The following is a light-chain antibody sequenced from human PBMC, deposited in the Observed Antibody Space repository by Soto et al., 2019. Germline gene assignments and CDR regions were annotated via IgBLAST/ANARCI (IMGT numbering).Light chain of an antibody. V-gene: IGKV1-9*01. J-gene: IGKJ4*01. CDR3: HQFNACPLT. CDR1: QGINDY. Sequence: DIQLTQSPSFLSASVGDRVTITCRASQGINDYLAWYQQKPGKAPKFLIYAASTLQSEVPSRFRGRASGTEFTLTISSLQPEDVATYYCHQFNACPLTFGGGTKVEVK. CDR2: AAS.